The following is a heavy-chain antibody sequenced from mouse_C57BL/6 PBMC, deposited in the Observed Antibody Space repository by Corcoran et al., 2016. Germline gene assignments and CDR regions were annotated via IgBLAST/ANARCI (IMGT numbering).Heavy chain of an antibody. Sequence: QVQLQQSGSELARPGASVKLSCKASGYTFTSYGISWVKQRTGQGLGWIGEIYPRSGNTYYNEKFKGKATLTADTSSSTAYMELRSLTSEDSAVYFCAREGDGYSNYAMDYWGQGTSVTVSS. D-gene: IGHD2-3*01. J-gene: IGHJ4*01. CDR1: GYTFTSYG. CDR3: AREGDGYSNYAMDY. CDR2: IYPRSGNT. V-gene: IGHV1-81*01.